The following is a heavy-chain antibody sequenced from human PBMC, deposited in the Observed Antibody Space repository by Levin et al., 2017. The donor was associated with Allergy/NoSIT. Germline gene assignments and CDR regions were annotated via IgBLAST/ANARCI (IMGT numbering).Heavy chain of an antibody. Sequence: SETLSLTCTVSGGSVSSGSFYWSWIRQPPGKGLEWVGYIYYSGSTNYNPSLKSRVTISVDTSKNQSSLRLSSVTAADTAVYYCAREHGDYGLKDNWFDPWGQGTLVTVSS. J-gene: IGHJ5*02. CDR1: GGSVSSGSFY. CDR3: AREHGDYGLKDNWFDP. CDR2: IYYSGST. V-gene: IGHV4-61*01. D-gene: IGHD4-17*01.